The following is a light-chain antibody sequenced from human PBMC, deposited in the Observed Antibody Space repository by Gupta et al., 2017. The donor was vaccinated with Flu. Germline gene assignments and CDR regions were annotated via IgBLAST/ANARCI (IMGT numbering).Light chain of an antibody. CDR1: SSDVGGHNY. Sequence: QSALAQPASVSGSPGQSITISCTGTSSDVGGHNYVSWYQQHPDKAPKLMIYEVNNRASGVSNRFSVSKSGNTASLTISGLQADDEADYYCSSFTNTYTWVFGEGTRLTVL. CDR3: SSFTNTYTWV. J-gene: IGLJ3*02. CDR2: EVN. V-gene: IGLV2-14*01.